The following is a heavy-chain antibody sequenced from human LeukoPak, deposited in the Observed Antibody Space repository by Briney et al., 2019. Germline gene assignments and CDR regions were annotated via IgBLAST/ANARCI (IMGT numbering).Heavy chain of an antibody. CDR1: GGSISSYY. Sequence: KPSETLSLTCTVSGGSISSYYWSWIRQPPGKGLEWIGYIYYSGSTNYNPSLKSRVTISVDTSKNQFSLKLSSVTAADTAVYYCARGSGYDSSGYYSDEYYFDYWGQGTLVTVSS. CDR2: IYYSGST. J-gene: IGHJ4*02. V-gene: IGHV4-59*01. CDR3: ARGSGYDSSGYYSDEYYFDY. D-gene: IGHD3-22*01.